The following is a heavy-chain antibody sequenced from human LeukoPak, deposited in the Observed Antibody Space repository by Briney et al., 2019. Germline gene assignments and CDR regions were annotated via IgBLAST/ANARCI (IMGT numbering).Heavy chain of an antibody. D-gene: IGHD3-22*01. Sequence: GGSLRLSCAASGFTFSRYSMTWVRQAPGTGLEWVSTISTSGGNTYYADSVKGRFTISRDNSKSTLYLQLNSLRAEDTALYYCAKDCFGSSGFSTDYWGQGTLVTVSS. CDR1: GFTFSRYS. CDR3: AKDCFGSSGFSTDY. CDR2: ISTSGGNT. V-gene: IGHV3-23*01. J-gene: IGHJ4*02.